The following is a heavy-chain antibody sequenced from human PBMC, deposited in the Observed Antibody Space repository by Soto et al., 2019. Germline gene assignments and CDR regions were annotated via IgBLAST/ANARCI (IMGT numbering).Heavy chain of an antibody. Sequence: GGSLRLSCSASGFSFSNYAMHWVRQAPGKGLQYVSGFSSKGGTTYYADSVKGRFTISRDNSKNTLYLQMSSLRPEDTAVYYCVKEMDPDPIGSLSYYYGMDVWGQGTTVTVSS. J-gene: IGHJ6*02. V-gene: IGHV3-64D*06. D-gene: IGHD2-15*01. CDR1: GFSFSNYA. CDR2: FSSKGGTT. CDR3: VKEMDPDPIGSLSYYYGMDV.